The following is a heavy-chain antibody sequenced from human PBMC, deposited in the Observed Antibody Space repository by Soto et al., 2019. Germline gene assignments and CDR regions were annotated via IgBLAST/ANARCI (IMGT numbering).Heavy chain of an antibody. CDR2: IYCSRST. CDR3: ARGEYYGELDY. V-gene: IGHV4-59*11. J-gene: IGHJ4*02. Sequence: PSETLSLTCTVSGGSISRHYWSWIRQPPGKGLEWIGYIYCSRSTNYNPSLKSRVTRSVDTSKNQFFLKLSSVTAADTAEYDGARGEYYGELDYWGQGTLVTVSS. CDR1: GGSISRHY. D-gene: IGHD4-17*01.